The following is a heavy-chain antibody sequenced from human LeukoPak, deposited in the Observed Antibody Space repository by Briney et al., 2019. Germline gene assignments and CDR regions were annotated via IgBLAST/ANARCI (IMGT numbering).Heavy chain of an antibody. V-gene: IGHV3-48*01. J-gene: IGHJ4*02. D-gene: IGHD3-16*01. CDR2: ISSSSSTI. CDR3: ARGKFDFDY. Sequence: GGSLRLSCAASGFTFSSYSMNWVRQAPGKGLEWVSYISSSSSTIYYADSVKGRFTISRDNAKNSLYLQMNSLRAEDTAVYYCARGKFDFDYWGQGTLVTVSS. CDR1: GFTFSSYS.